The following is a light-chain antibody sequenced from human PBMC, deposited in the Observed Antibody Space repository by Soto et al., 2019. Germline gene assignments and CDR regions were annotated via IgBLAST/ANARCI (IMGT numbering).Light chain of an antibody. J-gene: IGKJ1*01. V-gene: IGKV3-20*01. Sequence: EIVLTQSPGILALSPGEGATLSCRASQSVSKYLAWYQQKPGQAPRLLIYGASSRATGIPDSFSGSGSGTDFTLTISRLKPEDFAVYYCQQYGGSPQTFGQGTKV. CDR2: GAS. CDR1: QSVSKY. CDR3: QQYGGSPQT.